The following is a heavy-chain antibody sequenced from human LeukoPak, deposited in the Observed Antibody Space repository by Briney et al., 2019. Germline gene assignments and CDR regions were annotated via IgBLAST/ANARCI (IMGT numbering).Heavy chain of an antibody. CDR3: AREASSYWYFDL. V-gene: IGHV3-23*01. Sequence: PGGSLRLSCAASGFTFSTYAMSWVRQAPGKGLEWVSAISASGGSTYYADSVKGRFTSSRDNSKNTLYLQMNSLRADDTALYYCAREASSYWYFDLWGRGTLVTVSS. CDR1: GFTFSTYA. D-gene: IGHD3-10*01. J-gene: IGHJ2*01. CDR2: ISASGGST.